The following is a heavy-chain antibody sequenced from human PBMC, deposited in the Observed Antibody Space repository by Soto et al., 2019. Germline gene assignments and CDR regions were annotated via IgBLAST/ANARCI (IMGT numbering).Heavy chain of an antibody. V-gene: IGHV6-1*01. CDR3: ARDRMRNYYDSSGYTPLPDAFDI. J-gene: IGHJ3*02. CDR1: GNSVSSNSAA. Sequence: SQTLSLTCAISGNSVSSNSAAWNWIRQSPSRGLEWLGRTYYGSKWYNDYAVSVKSRITINPDTSKNQFSLQLNSVTPEDTAVYYCARDRMRNYYDSSGYTPLPDAFDIWGQGTMVTVSS. D-gene: IGHD3-22*01. CDR2: TYYGSKWYN.